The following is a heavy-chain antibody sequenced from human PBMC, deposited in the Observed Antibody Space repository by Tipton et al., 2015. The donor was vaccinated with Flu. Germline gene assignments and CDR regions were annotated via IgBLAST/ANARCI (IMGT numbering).Heavy chain of an antibody. Sequence: LSLTCTASGFTFGDYAMSWVRQAPGKGLEWVGFIRSKAYGGTTEYAASVKGRFTISRDDSKSIAYLQMNSLKTEDTAVYYCTSSDQGNSGYDYDTRVYYYNGMDAWGQGTTVTVSS. CDR1: GFTFGDYA. V-gene: IGHV3-49*04. CDR3: TSSDQGNSGYDYDTRVYYYNGMDA. J-gene: IGHJ6*02. D-gene: IGHD5-12*01. CDR2: IRSKAYGGTT.